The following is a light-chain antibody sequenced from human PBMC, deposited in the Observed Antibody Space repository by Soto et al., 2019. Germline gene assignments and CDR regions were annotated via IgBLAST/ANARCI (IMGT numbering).Light chain of an antibody. V-gene: IGLV1-40*01. CDR3: QSYDSSLSGSL. J-gene: IGLJ3*02. CDR2: GNS. Sequence: QSVLTQPPSVSGAPGQRVTISCTGSRSNIGAGYHVHWYQQLPGTAPKLLIYGNSNRPSGVPDRFSGSKSGTSASLAITGLQAEDEADYYCQSYDSSLSGSLFGGGTKLTVL. CDR1: RSNIGAGYH.